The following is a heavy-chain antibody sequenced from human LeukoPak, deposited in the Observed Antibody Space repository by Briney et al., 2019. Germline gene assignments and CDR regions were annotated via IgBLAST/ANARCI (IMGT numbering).Heavy chain of an antibody. D-gene: IGHD2-21*02. V-gene: IGHV4-31*03. CDR3: ARGSRDCGGDCYSHDAFDI. J-gene: IGHJ3*02. CDR2: IYYSGST. CDR1: GGSISSGGYY. Sequence: SQTLSLTCTVSGGSISSGGYYWSWIRQHPGKGLEWIGYIYYSGSTYYNPSLKSRVTISVDASKNQFSLKLSSVTAADMAVYYCARGSRDCGGDCYSHDAFDIWGQGTMVTVSS.